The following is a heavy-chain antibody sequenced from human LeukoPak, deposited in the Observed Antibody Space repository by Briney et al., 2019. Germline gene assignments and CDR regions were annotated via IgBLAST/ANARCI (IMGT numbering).Heavy chain of an antibody. CDR1: GCSLTSYC. V-gene: IGHV4-59*01. D-gene: IGHD6-25*01. J-gene: IGHJ4*02. CDR2: IHYSGIT. CDR3: ARGVGSVSPFGS. Sequence: KPSETLSLTCTVSGCSLTSYCSTCIRQPPGKGLEWIGHIHYSGITNSNPSLKSRVTISVDTSKKQFYLKLNSVDAADTAVYYCARGVGSVSPFGSWGQGTLVTVSS.